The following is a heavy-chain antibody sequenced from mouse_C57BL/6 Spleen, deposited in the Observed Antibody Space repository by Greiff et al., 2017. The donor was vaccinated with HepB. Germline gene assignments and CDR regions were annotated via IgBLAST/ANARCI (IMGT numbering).Heavy chain of an antibody. Sequence: VQLQQSGPELVKPGASVKISCKASGYSFTSYYIHWVKQRPGQGLEWIGWIYPGSGNTKYNEKFKGKATLTADTSSSTAYMQLSSLTSEDSAVYYCAPLHYYGSSYGEDYFDYWGQGTTLTVSS. CDR1: GYSFTSYY. D-gene: IGHD1-1*01. J-gene: IGHJ2*01. CDR2: IYPGSGNT. V-gene: IGHV1-66*01. CDR3: APLHYYGSSYGEDYFDY.